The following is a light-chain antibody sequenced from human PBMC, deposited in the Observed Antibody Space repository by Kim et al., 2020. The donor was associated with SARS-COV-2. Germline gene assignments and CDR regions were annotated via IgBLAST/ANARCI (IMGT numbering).Light chain of an antibody. V-gene: IGKV3-20*01. CDR2: SAS. Sequence: ENVLTQSPGTLSLSPGERATLSCRASQSVSSNYLAWYQQKAGQAPRLVIYSASSRASGIPDRFSGSGSGTDFTLTISTLEPEDFAVYYCRQYDTRPGTFGQGTKVDIK. J-gene: IGKJ1*01. CDR1: QSVSSNY. CDR3: RQYDTRPGT.